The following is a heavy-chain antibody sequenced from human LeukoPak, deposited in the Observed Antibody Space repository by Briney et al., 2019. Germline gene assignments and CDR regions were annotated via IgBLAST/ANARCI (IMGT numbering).Heavy chain of an antibody. V-gene: IGHV3-7*03. CDR2: IKQDGSEK. D-gene: IGHD2-15*01. CDR1: GFTFSNYW. CDR3: ARDHGRYCSGGSCYFGGFFEY. J-gene: IGHJ4*02. Sequence: GGSLRLSCAASGFTFSNYWMSWVRQAPGKGLEWVANIKQDGSEKYYVGSVKGRFTISRDNAKNSLYLQMTGVRAEDTAVYYCARDHGRYCSGGSCYFGGFFEYWGQGTLGTVSS.